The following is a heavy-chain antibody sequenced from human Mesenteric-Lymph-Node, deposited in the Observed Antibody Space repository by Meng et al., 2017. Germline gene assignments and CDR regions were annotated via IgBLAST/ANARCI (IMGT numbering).Heavy chain of an antibody. D-gene: IGHD4-17*01. CDR3: ARVGDYGDYEGEDY. J-gene: IGHJ4*02. Sequence: GESLKISCAASGFTVSSNYMSWVRQAPGKGLEWVSYISSSGSTIYYADSVKGRFTISRDNAKNSLYLQMNSLRAEDTAVYYCARVGDYGDYEGEDYWGQGTLVTVSS. CDR1: GFTVSSNY. CDR2: ISSSGSTI. V-gene: IGHV3-11*04.